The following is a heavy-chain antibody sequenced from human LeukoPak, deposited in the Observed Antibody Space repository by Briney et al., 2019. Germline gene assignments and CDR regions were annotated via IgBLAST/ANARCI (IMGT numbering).Heavy chain of an antibody. J-gene: IGHJ5*02. Sequence: GGSLRLSYAASGFTVSSNEMNWVRQAPGKGLEWVSSISGGSTYYADSRKGRFTISRDNSKNTLYLQMNSLRAEDTAVYYCKKAAMSIVVVVAARLGFDPWGQGTLVTVSS. CDR1: GFTVSSNE. D-gene: IGHD2-15*01. CDR2: ISGGST. V-gene: IGHV3-38-3*01. CDR3: KKAAMSIVVVVAARLGFDP.